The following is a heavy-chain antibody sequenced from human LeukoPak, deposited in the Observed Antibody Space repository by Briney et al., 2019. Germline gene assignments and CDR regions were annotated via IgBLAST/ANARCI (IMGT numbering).Heavy chain of an antibody. CDR2: IYYSGST. V-gene: IGHV4-39*07. D-gene: IGHD6-13*01. CDR1: SGSISSSRYN. Sequence: WGTLTLTCTVSSGSISSSRYNWGWVRQPPGKGLEWIGSIYYSGSTYYNPSLKSRVTISVDTSKNQFSLKLSSVTAADTAVYYCARDKVGGYSRLFDPWGQGTLVTVSS. J-gene: IGHJ5*02. CDR3: ARDKVGGYSRLFDP.